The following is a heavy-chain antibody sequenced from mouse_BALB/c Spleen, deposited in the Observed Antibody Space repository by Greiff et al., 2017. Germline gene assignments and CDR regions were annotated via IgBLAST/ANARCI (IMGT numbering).Heavy chain of an antibody. CDR1: GYTFTSYT. V-gene: IGHV1-4*02. CDR2: INPSSGYT. J-gene: IGHJ2*01. CDR3: ARGGYRYHFDY. Sequence: VKLQESAAELARPGASVKMSCKASGYTFTSYTMHWVKQRPGQGLEWIGYINPSSGYTEYNQKFKDKTTLTADKSSSTAYMQLSSLTSEDSAVYYCARGGYRYHFDYWGQGTTLTVSS. D-gene: IGHD2-14*01.